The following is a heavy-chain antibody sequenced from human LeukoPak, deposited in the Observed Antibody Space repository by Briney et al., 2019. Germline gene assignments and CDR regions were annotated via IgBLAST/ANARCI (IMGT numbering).Heavy chain of an antibody. CDR2: INSVGRRT. J-gene: IGHJ6*02. Sequence: GGSLRLSCAASGFTLSSYWIHWVRQAPGKGLVWVSRINSVGRRTTYADSVKGRFTISRDNAKNTLYLQMNSLRTEDTAVYYCAKTTGRADYSSDGGYYGLDVWGQGTTVTVSS. CDR1: GFTLSSYW. CDR3: AKTTGRADYSSDGGYYGLDV. D-gene: IGHD4-11*01. V-gene: IGHV3-74*01.